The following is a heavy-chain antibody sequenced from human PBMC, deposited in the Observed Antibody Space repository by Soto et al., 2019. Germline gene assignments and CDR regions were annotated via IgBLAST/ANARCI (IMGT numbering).Heavy chain of an antibody. CDR3: ARARNYDLLTVLEYALDV. CDR2: IMPIFGTA. D-gene: IGHD3-9*01. J-gene: IGHJ6*02. CDR1: GGSFSNYG. Sequence: QVQLVQSGAEVKKPGSSVRVSCKASGGSFSNYGISWVRQAPGQGLEWMGGIMPIFGTANYAQKFQGRVTISADELSSTASLELSSLSSDDTAIYFCARARNYDLLTVLEYALDVWGQGTTVTVS. V-gene: IGHV1-69*01.